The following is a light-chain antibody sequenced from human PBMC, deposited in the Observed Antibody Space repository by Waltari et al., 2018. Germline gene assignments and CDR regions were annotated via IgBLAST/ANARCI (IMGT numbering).Light chain of an antibody. CDR2: GAS. CDR1: QGISSY. CDR3: QQLNSYPRT. J-gene: IGKJ2*01. V-gene: IGKV1-9*01. Sequence: DIQLTQSPSFLSASVGDRVTITCRASQGISSYLAWYPQKPGKAHKLLIFGASTLQSGVPSRFSGSGSGTEFTLTISSLQPEDFATYYCQQLNSYPRTFGQGTKLEIK.